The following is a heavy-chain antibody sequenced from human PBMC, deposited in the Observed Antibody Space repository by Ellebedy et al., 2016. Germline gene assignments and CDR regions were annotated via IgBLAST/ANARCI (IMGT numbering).Heavy chain of an antibody. CDR3: ASVPGASVYYPDPFDV. J-gene: IGHJ3*01. CDR1: VSTFT. D-gene: IGHD3-10*01. Sequence: GESLKISCRASVSTFTLHWVRQAPGKGLEWVAVVASDGGITHIADSVKGRFTISRDNSKSTVFLEMTSLRAGDTAIYFCASVPGASVYYPDPFDVWGQGTVVTVSS. CDR2: VASDGGIT. V-gene: IGHV3-30*03.